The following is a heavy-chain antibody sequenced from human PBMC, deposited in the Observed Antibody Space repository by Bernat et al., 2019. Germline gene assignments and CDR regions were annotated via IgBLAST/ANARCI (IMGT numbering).Heavy chain of an antibody. CDR1: GFIVSSNY. CDR3: AGSNWNDQTVP. Sequence: EVQLVETGGGLIQPGGSLRLSCAASGFIVSSNYMSWVRQAPGKGLEWVSVIYSGGSTYYADSVKGRFTISRDKFKNTLYLQMNSLRAEDTAVYYCAGSNWNDQTVPWGQGTLVTVSS. CDR2: IYSGGST. V-gene: IGHV3-53*02. D-gene: IGHD1-20*01. J-gene: IGHJ5*02.